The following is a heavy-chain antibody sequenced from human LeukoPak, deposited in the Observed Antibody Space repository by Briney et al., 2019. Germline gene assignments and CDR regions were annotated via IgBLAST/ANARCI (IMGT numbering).Heavy chain of an antibody. CDR3: ARDGTFSTRGAFDI. CDR2: ISSSGSTI. CDR1: GFTFSAYE. D-gene: IGHD1-1*01. V-gene: IGHV3-48*03. J-gene: IGHJ3*02. Sequence: GGSLRLSCAASGFTFSAYEMNWVRQAPGKGLEWVSSISSSGSTIYYADSVKGRFTISRDNAKNSLFLQMNSLRAEDTAFYYCARDGTFSTRGAFDIWGQGTMVTVSS.